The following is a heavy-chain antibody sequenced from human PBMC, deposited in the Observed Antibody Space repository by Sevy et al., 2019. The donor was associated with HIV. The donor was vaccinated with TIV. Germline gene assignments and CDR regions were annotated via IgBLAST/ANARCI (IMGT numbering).Heavy chain of an antibody. CDR1: GFTFSNFA. V-gene: IGHV3-23*01. CDR3: AKKMGAGSGMAFLVDY. CDR2: ISGTGDYT. J-gene: IGHJ4*02. Sequence: GESLKISCAASGFTFSNFAMGWVRQAPGKGLDWISVISGTGDYTYYADSVKGRFTISRDNSKNTLFLQMNSLRAEDTAIFYCAKKMGAGSGMAFLVDYWGQGTLVTVSS. D-gene: IGHD5-18*01.